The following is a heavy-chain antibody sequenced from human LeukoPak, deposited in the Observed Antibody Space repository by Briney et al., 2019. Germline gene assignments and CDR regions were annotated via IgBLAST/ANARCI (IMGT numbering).Heavy chain of an antibody. Sequence: GRSLRLSCTASGFTFGDYAMSWVRQAPGKGLEWVGFIRSKACGGTTEYAASVKGRFTISRDDSKSIAYLQMNSLKTEDTAVYYCTRHRESGYSGYDYHPLDYWGQGTLVTVSS. D-gene: IGHD5-12*01. J-gene: IGHJ4*02. CDR2: IRSKACGGTT. CDR3: TRHRESGYSGYDYHPLDY. V-gene: IGHV3-49*04. CDR1: GFTFGDYA.